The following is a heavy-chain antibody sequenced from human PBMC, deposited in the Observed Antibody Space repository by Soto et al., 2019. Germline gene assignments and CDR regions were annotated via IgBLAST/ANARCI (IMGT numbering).Heavy chain of an antibody. V-gene: IGHV3-15*01. CDR3: TTGLGEQLVVFDY. CDR1: GFTFNNAW. J-gene: IGHJ4*02. Sequence: EVQLAESGGGLVKPGGSLRLSCAASGFTFNNAWLSWVRQAPGKGLEWVGRIKSKADGETTDYAAPVKGRFTILRDDSIYMLYLHMDSLKTEDAAVYYCTTGLGEQLVVFDYWVPGTLITVSS. D-gene: IGHD6-13*01. CDR2: IKSKADGETT.